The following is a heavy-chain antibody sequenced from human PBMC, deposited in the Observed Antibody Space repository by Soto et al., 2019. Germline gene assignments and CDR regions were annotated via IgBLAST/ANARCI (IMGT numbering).Heavy chain of an antibody. V-gene: IGHV3-21*02. J-gene: IGHJ4*02. D-gene: IGHD7-27*01. Sequence: EVELLESGGGLVKPGGSLRLSCAASGFSFSTYNMNWVRQAPGKGLEWVSSINGRSNYKYYTDSVKCRFTISRDNPKNSLYLQMDSLRVEDTAVYYCVREDGLVGSNSAFDQWGQGTLVIVSS. CDR3: VREDGLVGSNSAFDQ. CDR2: INGRSNYK. CDR1: GFSFSTYN.